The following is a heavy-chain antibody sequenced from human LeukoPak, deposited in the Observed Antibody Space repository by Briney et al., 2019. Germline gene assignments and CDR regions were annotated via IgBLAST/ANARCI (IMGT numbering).Heavy chain of an antibody. CDR1: GGSISSSSYY. CDR2: IYYSGST. Sequence: SETLSLTCTVSGGSISSSSYYWGWIRQPPGKGLEWIGSIYYSGSTYYNPPLKSRVTISVDTSKNQFSLKLSSVTAADTAVYYCARYGGIIVGATDDAFDIWGQGTMVTVSS. D-gene: IGHD1-26*01. J-gene: IGHJ3*02. V-gene: IGHV4-39*01. CDR3: ARYGGIIVGATDDAFDI.